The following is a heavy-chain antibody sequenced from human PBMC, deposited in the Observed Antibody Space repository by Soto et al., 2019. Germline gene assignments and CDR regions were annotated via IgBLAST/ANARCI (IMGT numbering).Heavy chain of an antibody. Sequence: ESGGALEHPGGSLRLSCAAAGFAFSTYAMTWVRQAPGKGPEWVSVISGSGGSSYYAASVKGRFTISRDNSKNTLFLQMNGLRAEDTAVYYCAKVTKRAAAGRYEYYKYGMDVWGQGTTVTVSS. CDR1: GFAFSTYA. V-gene: IGHV3-23*01. CDR2: ISGSGGSS. J-gene: IGHJ6*02. CDR3: AKVTKRAAAGRYEYYKYGMDV. D-gene: IGHD6-13*01.